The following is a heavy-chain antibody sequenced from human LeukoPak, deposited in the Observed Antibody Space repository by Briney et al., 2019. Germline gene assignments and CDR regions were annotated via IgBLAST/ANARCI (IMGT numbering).Heavy chain of an antibody. Sequence: ASVKVSCKASGGTFSSYAISWVLQAPGQGLEWMGGIIPIFGTANYAQKFQGRVTITADESTSTAYMELSSLRSEDTAVYYCARDLGQEYYYDSSGYAPPGYWGQGTLVTVSS. V-gene: IGHV1-69*13. D-gene: IGHD3-22*01. CDR1: GGTFSSYA. CDR3: ARDLGQEYYYDSSGYAPPGY. J-gene: IGHJ4*02. CDR2: IIPIFGTA.